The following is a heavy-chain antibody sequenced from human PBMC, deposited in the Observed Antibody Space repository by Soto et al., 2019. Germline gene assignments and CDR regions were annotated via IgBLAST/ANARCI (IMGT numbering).Heavy chain of an antibody. J-gene: IGHJ3*02. Sequence: QVQLQESGPGLVKPSQTLALTCTVSGGSITSGAYYWTWIRQHPGKGLEWIGYNFYSGSTSYNPSLKSRVTISVDPSKNRFSLKVGSLTAAYAAVYYCARGLEDAFHIWGQGTMVPVSS. CDR3: ARGLEDAFHI. CDR2: NFYSGST. D-gene: IGHD4-17*01. CDR1: GGSITSGAYY. V-gene: IGHV4-31*03.